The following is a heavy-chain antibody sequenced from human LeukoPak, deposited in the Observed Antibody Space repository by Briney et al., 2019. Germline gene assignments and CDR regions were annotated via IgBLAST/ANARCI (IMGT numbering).Heavy chain of an antibody. V-gene: IGHV3-23*01. J-gene: IGHJ2*01. Sequence: PGGSLRLSCAASGFTFSTYAMSWVRRAPGKGLEWVSTISDSGANTYYADSVRGRFTISRDNSKNTLYLQKNSLRADDTAIYYCAKSMTLQWRGFFDLWGRGTHVTVSS. CDR3: AKSMTLQWRGFFDL. D-gene: IGHD6-19*01. CDR1: GFTFSTYA. CDR2: ISDSGANT.